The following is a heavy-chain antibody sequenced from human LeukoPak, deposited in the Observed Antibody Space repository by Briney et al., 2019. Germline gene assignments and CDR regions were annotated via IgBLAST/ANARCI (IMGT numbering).Heavy chain of an antibody. V-gene: IGHV3-30*18. Sequence: GGSLRLSCAASGFTFSSYGMHWVGQAPGKGLEWVAVISYDGSNKYYADSVKGRFTISRDNSKNTLYLQMNSLRAEDTAVYYCAKDSYYYGSGGQYWGQGTLVTVSS. CDR1: GFTFSSYG. CDR2: ISYDGSNK. D-gene: IGHD3-10*01. CDR3: AKDSYYYGSGGQY. J-gene: IGHJ4*02.